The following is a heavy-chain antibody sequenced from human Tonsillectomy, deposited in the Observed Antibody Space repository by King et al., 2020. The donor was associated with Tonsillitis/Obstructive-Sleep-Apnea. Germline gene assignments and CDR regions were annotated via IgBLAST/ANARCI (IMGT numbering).Heavy chain of an antibody. CDR3: AHKKNIVVVPAATDAFDI. CDR2: IYWDDDK. D-gene: IGHD2-2*01. Sequence: ITLKESGPTLVKPTQTLTLTCTFSGFSLSTSGVGVGWIRQPPGQALEWLALIYWDDDKRYSPSLKSRLTITKDTSKNQVVLTMTNMDPVDTATYYCAHKKNIVVVPAATDAFDIWGQGTMVTVSS. J-gene: IGHJ3*02. V-gene: IGHV2-5*02. CDR1: GFSLSTSGVG.